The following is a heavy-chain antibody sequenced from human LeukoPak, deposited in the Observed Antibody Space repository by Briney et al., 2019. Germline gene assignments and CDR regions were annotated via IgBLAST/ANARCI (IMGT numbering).Heavy chain of an antibody. J-gene: IGHJ4*02. CDR1: AGSINTYF. D-gene: IGHD1-7*01. V-gene: IGHV4-4*07. CDR2: IYGSGTA. CDR3: ARGTELTRTSGHYSFDY. Sequence: SETLSLTCTVSAGSINTYFWTWVRQPAGKGLEWIGRIYGSGTAFYNPSLERRVTISLDTANYQLFLRMTSVSAADTAVYYCARGTELTRTSGHYSFDYWGQGTLVSVSS.